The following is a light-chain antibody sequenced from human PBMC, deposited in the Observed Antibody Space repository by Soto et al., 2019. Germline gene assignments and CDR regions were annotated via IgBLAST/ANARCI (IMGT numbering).Light chain of an antibody. CDR3: QQYYSNALT. V-gene: IGKV4-1*01. CDR1: QSVLYSSNNKNY. Sequence: DIVMSQSPDSLAVSLGERATINCKSSQSVLYSSNNKNYLAWYQQKPGQPPKLLIYWASTRESGVPDRFSGSGSGTDFTLTLSSLRAEDVAVYYCQQYYSNALTFGGGTKVEIK. J-gene: IGKJ4*01. CDR2: WAS.